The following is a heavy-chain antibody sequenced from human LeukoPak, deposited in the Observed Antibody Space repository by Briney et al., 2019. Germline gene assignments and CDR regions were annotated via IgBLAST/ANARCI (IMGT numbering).Heavy chain of an antibody. Sequence: GASVKVSCKASGYTFTGYYMHWVRQAPGQGLEWMGRINPNSGGTNYAQKFQGRVTMTRDTSISTAYMELSRLRSDDTAVYYCARGGGVYDSSGRWDYWGQGTLVTVSS. J-gene: IGHJ4*02. CDR2: INPNSGGT. V-gene: IGHV1-2*06. D-gene: IGHD3-22*01. CDR1: GYTFTGYY. CDR3: ARGGGVYDSSGRWDY.